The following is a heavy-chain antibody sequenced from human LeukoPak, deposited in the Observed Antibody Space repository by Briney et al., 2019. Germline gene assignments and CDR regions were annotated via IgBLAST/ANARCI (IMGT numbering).Heavy chain of an antibody. J-gene: IGHJ4*02. V-gene: IGHV3-30*18. CDR1: GFTFSSYS. CDR2: ISYDGSNK. CDR3: AKAEAAADPDGSFGY. D-gene: IGHD6-13*01. Sequence: GGSLRLSCAASGFTFSSYSMHWVRQAPGKGLEWVAVISYDGSNKYYADSVKGRFTISRDNSKNTLYLQMNSLRAEDTAVYYCAKAEAAADPDGSFGYWGQGTLVTVSS.